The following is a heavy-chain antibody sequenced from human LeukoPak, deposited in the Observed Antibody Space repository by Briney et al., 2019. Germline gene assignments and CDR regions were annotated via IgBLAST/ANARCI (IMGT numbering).Heavy chain of an antibody. Sequence: ASVKVSCKASGGTFSSYAISWVRQAPGQGLEWMGGIIPIFGTANYAQKFQGRVTITADESTSTAYMELSSLRSEDTAVYYCARGSGCSGGNCYLSVGMDVWGQGTTVTVSS. CDR3: ARGSGCSGGNCYLSVGMDV. CDR2: IIPIFGTA. D-gene: IGHD2-15*01. CDR1: GGTFSSYA. V-gene: IGHV1-69*13. J-gene: IGHJ6*02.